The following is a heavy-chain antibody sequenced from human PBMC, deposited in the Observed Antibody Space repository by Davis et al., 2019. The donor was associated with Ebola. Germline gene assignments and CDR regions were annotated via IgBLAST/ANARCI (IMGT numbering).Heavy chain of an antibody. CDR1: SSGGYY. V-gene: IGHV3-9*01. CDR3: AKSLGKYHTHCDY. J-gene: IGHJ4*02. Sequence: SSGGYYWSWIRQHPGKGLEWVSGISWNSDSIAYADSVKGRFTISRDNAKNSLYLQMNSLRPEDTALYYCAKSLGKYHTHCDYWGQGTLVTVSS. D-gene: IGHD3-10*01. CDR2: ISWNSDSI.